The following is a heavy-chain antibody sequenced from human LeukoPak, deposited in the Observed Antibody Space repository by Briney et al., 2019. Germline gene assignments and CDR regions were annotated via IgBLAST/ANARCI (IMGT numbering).Heavy chain of an antibody. CDR1: GFTVSGNY. J-gene: IGHJ4*02. D-gene: IGHD6-19*01. Sequence: GGSLRLSCAASGFTVSGNYMNWVRQAPGKGLEWVSVISGADNTYYADSVKGRFTISRDNSKNTLYLQMNSLRAEDTAVYYCARGPSVAGHFDYWGQGTLVTVSS. CDR3: ARGPSVAGHFDY. V-gene: IGHV3-66*01. CDR2: ISGADNT.